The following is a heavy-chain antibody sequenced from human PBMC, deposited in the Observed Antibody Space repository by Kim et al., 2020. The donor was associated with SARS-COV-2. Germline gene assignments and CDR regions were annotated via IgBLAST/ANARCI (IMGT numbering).Heavy chain of an antibody. J-gene: IGHJ4*02. Sequence: GGSLRLSCAASGFTFSSYSMNWVRQAPGKGLEWVSSISSSSYIYYADSVKGRFTISRDNAKNSLYLQMNSLRAEDTAVYYCARDREYYDILTGYYCFDYWGQGTLVTVSS. V-gene: IGHV3-21*01. CDR2: ISSSSYI. D-gene: IGHD3-9*01. CDR3: ARDREYYDILTGYYCFDY. CDR1: GFTFSSYS.